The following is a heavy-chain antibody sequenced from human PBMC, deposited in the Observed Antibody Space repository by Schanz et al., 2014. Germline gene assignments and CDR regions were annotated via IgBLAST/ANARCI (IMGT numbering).Heavy chain of an antibody. Sequence: QVQMVESGGGVVQPGRSLRLSCAASGFAFSVYGMHWVRQAPGKGPEWVAVIWSDGSNKYYADSVKGRFTISRDNSKNTLYLQMNTLRAEDTAVYYCARDRGYCSGGSCLTFDYWGQGTLVTVSS. D-gene: IGHD2-15*01. V-gene: IGHV3-30*19. CDR3: ARDRGYCSGGSCLTFDY. J-gene: IGHJ4*02. CDR2: IWSDGSNK. CDR1: GFAFSVYG.